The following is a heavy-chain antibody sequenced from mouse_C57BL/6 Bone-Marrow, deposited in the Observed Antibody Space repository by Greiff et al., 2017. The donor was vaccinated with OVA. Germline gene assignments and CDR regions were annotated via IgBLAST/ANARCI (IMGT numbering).Heavy chain of an antibody. CDR1: GYTFTSYG. CDR2: IYPRSGNT. V-gene: IGHV1-81*01. Sequence: QVQLLQSGAELARPGASVKLSCTASGYTFTSYGISWVQQGTGQGLEWIGEIYPRSGNTYYNEKFKGKATLTEDKSSSTAYMELRSLTSEDSAVYFCARWYGKCRFEYWGQGTTLTVSS. J-gene: IGHJ2*01. CDR3: ARWYGKCRFEY. D-gene: IGHD2-10*02.